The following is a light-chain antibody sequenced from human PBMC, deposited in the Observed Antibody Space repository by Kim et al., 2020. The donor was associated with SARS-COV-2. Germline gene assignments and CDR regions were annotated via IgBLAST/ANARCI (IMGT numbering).Light chain of an antibody. CDR1: QDISNY. V-gene: IGKV1-33*01. J-gene: IGKJ2*01. CDR2: DAS. Sequence: SLSASVGDRVTITCQASQDISNYLNWYQQKPGKAPKLLIYDASNLETGVPSRFSGSGSGTDFIFTISSLQPEDIATYYCQQYDNLPFGQGTKLEI. CDR3: QQYDNLP.